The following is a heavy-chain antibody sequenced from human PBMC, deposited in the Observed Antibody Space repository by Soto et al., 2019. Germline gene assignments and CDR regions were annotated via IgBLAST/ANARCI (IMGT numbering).Heavy chain of an antibody. CDR3: ARDLPMAVVDYYYYYGMDV. Sequence: GGSLRLSCAASGFTFSSYAMHRVRQAPGKGLEWVAVISYDGSNKYYADSVKGRFTISRDNSKNTLYLQMNSLRAEDTAVYYCARDLPMAVVDYYYYYGMDVWGQGTTVTVSS. D-gene: IGHD6-19*01. J-gene: IGHJ6*02. CDR2: ISYDGSNK. V-gene: IGHV3-30-3*01. CDR1: GFTFSSYA.